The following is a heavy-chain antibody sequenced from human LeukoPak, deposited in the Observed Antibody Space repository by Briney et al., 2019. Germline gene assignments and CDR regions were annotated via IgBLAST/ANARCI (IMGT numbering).Heavy chain of an antibody. CDR1: GYTFTSYD. Sequence: ASVKVSCKASGYTFTSYDINWVRQATGQGLEWMGWISAYNGNTNYAQKLQGRVTMTTDTSTSTAYMELRSLRSDDTAVYYCAAGGELLPFDYWGQGTLVTVSS. J-gene: IGHJ4*02. D-gene: IGHD1-26*01. CDR3: AAGGELLPFDY. V-gene: IGHV1-18*01. CDR2: ISAYNGNT.